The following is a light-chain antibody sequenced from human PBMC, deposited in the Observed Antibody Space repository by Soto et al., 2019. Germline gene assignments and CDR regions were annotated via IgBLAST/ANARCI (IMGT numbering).Light chain of an antibody. CDR1: SSDVGGYDY. CDR3: STYTAASTLDVV. Sequence: QSALTQPASVSGSPGQSITISCTGTSSDVGGYDYVSWYQQLPGKAPKLMIYEVTNRPSGVSNRFSGSKSDYTASLTISGLQAEDEADYYCSTYTAASTLDVVFGEGTKVTVL. J-gene: IGLJ2*01. V-gene: IGLV2-14*01. CDR2: EVT.